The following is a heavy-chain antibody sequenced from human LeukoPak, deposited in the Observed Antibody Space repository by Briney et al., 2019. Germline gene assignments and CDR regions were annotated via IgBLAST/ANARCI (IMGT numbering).Heavy chain of an antibody. CDR1: GYSFTSYW. Sequence: GESLKISCKGSGYSFTSYWIGWVRQMPGKDLEWMGIIYPGDSDTRYSPSFQGQVTISADKSISTAYLQWSSLKASDTAMYYCARLLYYYDSSGSYFDYWGQGTLVTVSS. CDR3: ARLLYYYDSSGSYFDY. D-gene: IGHD3-22*01. J-gene: IGHJ4*02. CDR2: IYPGDSDT. V-gene: IGHV5-51*01.